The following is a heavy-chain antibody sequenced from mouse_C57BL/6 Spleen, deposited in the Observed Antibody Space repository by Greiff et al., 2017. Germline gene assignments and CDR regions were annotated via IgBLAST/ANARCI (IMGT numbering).Heavy chain of an antibody. J-gene: IGHJ4*01. CDR2: IDPEDGET. D-gene: IGHD6-1*01. Sequence: EVQLQQSGAELVKPGASVKLSCTASGFNIKDYYMHWVKQRTEQGLEWIGRIDPEDGETKYAPKFPGKATITADTSSNTAYLQLSSLTSEDTAVYYCARRGSPRDYYAMDYWGQGTSVTVSS. CDR3: ARRGSPRDYYAMDY. CDR1: GFNIKDYY. V-gene: IGHV14-2*01.